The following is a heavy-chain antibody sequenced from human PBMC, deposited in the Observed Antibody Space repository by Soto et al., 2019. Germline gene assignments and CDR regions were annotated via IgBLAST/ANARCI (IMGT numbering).Heavy chain of an antibody. CDR3: ARARITMIVVVITTGGVYYFDY. V-gene: IGHV4-39*01. J-gene: IGHJ4*02. Sequence: QLQLQESGPGLVKPSETLSLTCTVSGGSISSSSYYWGWIRQPPGKGLEWIGSIYYSGSTYYNPSLKRRVTISVDTSKNQISLTLSSVTAADTAVYYCARARITMIVVVITTGGVYYFDYWGQGTLVTVSS. CDR2: IYYSGST. D-gene: IGHD3-22*01. CDR1: GGSISSSSYY.